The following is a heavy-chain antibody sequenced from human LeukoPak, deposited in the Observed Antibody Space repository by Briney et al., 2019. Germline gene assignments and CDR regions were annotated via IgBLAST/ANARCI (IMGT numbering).Heavy chain of an antibody. Sequence: GGSLRLSCAASGFTLSTYTMNWVRQAPGKGPEWVSDISSSGRTIYYADSVKGRFTISRDNAKNSLYLQMNSLRAEDTGVYYCASEDGSSYHFEYWGQGTTVTVSS. CDR3: ASEDGSSYHFEY. CDR2: ISSSGRTI. V-gene: IGHV3-48*04. CDR1: GFTLSTYT. J-gene: IGHJ4*03. D-gene: IGHD1-26*01.